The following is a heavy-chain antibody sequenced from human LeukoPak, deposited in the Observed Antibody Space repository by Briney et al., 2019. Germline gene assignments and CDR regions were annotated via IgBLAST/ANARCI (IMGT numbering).Heavy chain of an antibody. J-gene: IGHJ4*02. CDR3: ARDRDGSGSYDHFDY. D-gene: IGHD3-10*01. CDR1: GFTFSSYS. Sequence: GGSLRPSCAASGFTFSSYSMNWVRQAPGKGLEWVSSISSSSSYIYYADSVKGRFTISRDNAKNSLYLQMNSLRAEDTAVYYCARDRDGSGSYDHFDYWGQGTLVTVSS. V-gene: IGHV3-21*01. CDR2: ISSSSSYI.